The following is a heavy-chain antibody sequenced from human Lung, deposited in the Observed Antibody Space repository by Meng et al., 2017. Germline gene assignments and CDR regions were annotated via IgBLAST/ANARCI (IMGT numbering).Heavy chain of an antibody. CDR3: ARGPTTMAHDFDY. Sequence: QVRLHQWGAGRLKPSETLSPPCVVSGGSFSDYYWSWIRQPPGKGLEWIGEINHSGGTNYNPSLESRATISVDTSQNNLSLKLSSVTAADSAVYYCARGPTTMAHDFDYWGQGTLVTVSS. J-gene: IGHJ4*02. CDR2: INHSGGT. V-gene: IGHV4-34*01. CDR1: GGSFSDYY. D-gene: IGHD4-11*01.